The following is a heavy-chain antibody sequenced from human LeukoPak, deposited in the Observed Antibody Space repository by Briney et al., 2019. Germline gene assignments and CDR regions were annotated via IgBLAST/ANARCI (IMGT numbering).Heavy chain of an antibody. CDR3: ARPYDILTGYSA. V-gene: IGHV4-34*01. D-gene: IGHD3-9*01. CDR1: GGSFSGYY. CDR2: INHSGST. J-gene: IGHJ4*02. Sequence: SETLSLTCAVYGGSFSGYYWSWIRQPPGKGLEWIGEINHSGSTNYNPSLKSRVTISVDTSKNQFSLKLGSVTAADTAVYYCARPYDILTGYSAWGQGTLVTVSS.